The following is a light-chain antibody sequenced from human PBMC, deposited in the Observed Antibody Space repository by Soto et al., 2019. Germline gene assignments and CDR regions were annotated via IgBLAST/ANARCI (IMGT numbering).Light chain of an antibody. CDR2: EVS. J-gene: IGLJ1*01. CDR3: SSYTRSSTKV. CDR1: SSDVGAYNY. Sequence: QSVLTHPASVCWSPGQSITISCTGTSSDVGAYNYVSWYQVHPGKAPTLIISEVSNRPSGVSSRFSGSKSTNTAPLTISGLRPEEQAEYYCSSYTRSSTKVFGTGTKVTVL. V-gene: IGLV2-14*01.